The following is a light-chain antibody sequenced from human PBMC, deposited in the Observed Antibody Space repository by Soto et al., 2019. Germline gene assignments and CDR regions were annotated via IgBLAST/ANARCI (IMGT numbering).Light chain of an antibody. CDR2: GAS. Sequence: ETVLTQSPGTLSLSPGERAALSCRASQSVSTNLAWYQQKPGQTPRLLIYGASTRATDIPARFSGSGSGTEFTLTISSLQPEDFATYYCLQRSNWPQTFGQGTKVDIK. V-gene: IGKV3-15*01. J-gene: IGKJ1*01. CDR1: QSVSTN. CDR3: LQRSNWPQT.